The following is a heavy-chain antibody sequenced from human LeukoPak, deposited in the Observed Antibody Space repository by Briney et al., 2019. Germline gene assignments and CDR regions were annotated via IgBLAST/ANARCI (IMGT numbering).Heavy chain of an antibody. CDR3: ARGGYSSGWYPPNDAFDI. CDR2: ISSSSSYI. CDR1: GFTFSSYA. Sequence: PGGSLRLSCAASGFTFSSYAMNWVRQAPGKGLEWVSSISSSSSYIYYADSVKGRFTISRDNAKNSLYLQMNSLRAEDTAVYYCARGGYSSGWYPPNDAFDIWGQGTMVTVSS. J-gene: IGHJ3*02. D-gene: IGHD6-19*01. V-gene: IGHV3-21*01.